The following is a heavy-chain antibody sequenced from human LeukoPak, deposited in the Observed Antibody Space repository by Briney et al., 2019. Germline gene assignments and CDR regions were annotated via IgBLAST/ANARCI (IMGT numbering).Heavy chain of an antibody. Sequence: PGGSLRLSCVVSGFSFSNAWMSWVRQAPGKGLEWVSSISASGTSPYYTDSVKGRFTISRDTSKNTLSLQMNSLRVDGTAVYYCAKGSIMLWVGGQGTLVTVSS. D-gene: IGHD2-8*01. V-gene: IGHV3-23*01. CDR3: AKGSIMLWV. CDR2: ISASGTSP. J-gene: IGHJ4*02. CDR1: GFSFSNAW.